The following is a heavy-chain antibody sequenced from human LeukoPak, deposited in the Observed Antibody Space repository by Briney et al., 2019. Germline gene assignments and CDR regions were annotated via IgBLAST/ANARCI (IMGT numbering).Heavy chain of an antibody. CDR2: ISYDGSNK. D-gene: IGHD6-19*01. Sequence: GGSLRLSCAASGFTFSSYAMHWVRQAPGKGLEWVAVISYDGSNKYYADSVKGRFTISRDNSKNTLYLQMNSLRAEDTAVYYCARDRSIAVDGGLDYWGQGTLVTVSS. CDR1: GFTFSSYA. J-gene: IGHJ4*02. V-gene: IGHV3-30-3*01. CDR3: ARDRSIAVDGGLDY.